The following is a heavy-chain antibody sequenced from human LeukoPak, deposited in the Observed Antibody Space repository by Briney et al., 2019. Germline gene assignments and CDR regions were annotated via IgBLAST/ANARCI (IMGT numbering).Heavy chain of an antibody. CDR3: ARDKRVGATLFDY. CDR2: VSRSGVGT. Sequence: PGGTLRLSCAASGFTFSSFAMSWIRQAPGKGLEWVSSVSRSGVGTYYADSVRGRFTISRDNAKNSLYLQMNSLTAEDTAVYYCARDKRVGATLFDYWGQGTLVTVSS. CDR1: GFTFSSFA. D-gene: IGHD1-26*01. V-gene: IGHV3-23*01. J-gene: IGHJ4*02.